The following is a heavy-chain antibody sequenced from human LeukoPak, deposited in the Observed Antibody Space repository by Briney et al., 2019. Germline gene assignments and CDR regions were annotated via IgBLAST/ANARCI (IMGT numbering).Heavy chain of an antibody. CDR2: IYYSGST. Sequence: SETLSLTCTVSGGSISSYYWRWIRQPPGKGREWFGYIYYSGSTNYNPSLKSRVTLSVNTSKDQFSLKLSSVTAADTALYYCARRCYDFWSGEWADYWGQGTLVTVSS. J-gene: IGHJ4*02. D-gene: IGHD3-3*01. V-gene: IGHV4-59*01. CDR1: GGSISSYY. CDR3: ARRCYDFWSGEWADY.